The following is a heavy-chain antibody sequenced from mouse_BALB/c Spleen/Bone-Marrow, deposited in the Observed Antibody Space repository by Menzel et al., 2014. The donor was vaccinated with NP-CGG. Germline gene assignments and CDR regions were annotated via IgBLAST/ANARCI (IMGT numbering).Heavy chain of an antibody. Sequence: QVQLQQSGAELVRPGASVTLSCKASGYTFTDYEMHWVKQTPVHGLEWIGAIDPETGGTAYNQKFKGKATLTADKSSSTAYMELRSLTSEDSAVYYCTRSETGPFAYWCQGTLVTVSA. J-gene: IGHJ3*01. V-gene: IGHV1-15*01. D-gene: IGHD4-1*01. CDR3: TRSETGPFAY. CDR1: GYTFTDYE. CDR2: IDPETGGT.